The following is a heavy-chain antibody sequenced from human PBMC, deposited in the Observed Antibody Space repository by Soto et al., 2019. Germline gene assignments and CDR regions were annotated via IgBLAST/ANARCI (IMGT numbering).Heavy chain of an antibody. D-gene: IGHD3-3*01. CDR2: IWYDGSNK. CDR3: ARDLRFLEWLTGVFDY. J-gene: IGHJ4*02. Sequence: GGSLRLSCAASGFTFSSYGMHWVRQAPGKGLEWVAVIWYDGSNKYYADSVKGRFTISRDNSKNTLYLQMNSLRAEDTAVYYCARDLRFLEWLTGVFDYWGQGTLVTVSS. V-gene: IGHV3-33*01. CDR1: GFTFSSYG.